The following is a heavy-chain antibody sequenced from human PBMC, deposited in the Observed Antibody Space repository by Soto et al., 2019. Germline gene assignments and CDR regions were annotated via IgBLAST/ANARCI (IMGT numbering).Heavy chain of an antibody. J-gene: IGHJ5*02. CDR3: ARLWFGEWVWFDH. V-gene: IGHV4-59*01. D-gene: IGHD3-10*01. Sequence: SETLSLTCTVSGGSISSYYWSWIRQPPGKGLEWIGYIYYSGSTNYNPSLKSRVTISVDTSKNQFSLKLSSVTAADTAVYYCARLWFGEWVWFDHWGQGTLVTVSS. CDR1: GGSISSYY. CDR2: IYYSGST.